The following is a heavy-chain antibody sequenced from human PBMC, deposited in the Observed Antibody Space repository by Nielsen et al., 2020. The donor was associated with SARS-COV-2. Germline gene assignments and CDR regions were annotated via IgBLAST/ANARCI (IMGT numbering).Heavy chain of an antibody. CDR3: ARDGVVGSTNTFDV. Sequence: GESLKTSCAASGFTFTTYEMNWVRQAPGKGLTWVSHINFDGTGTSYADSVKGRFTISRDNAKNTVYLQMNSLRAEDTAVYYCARDGVVGSTNTFDVWGQGTVVTVSS. V-gene: IGHV3-74*01. CDR1: GFTFTTYE. CDR2: INFDGTGT. D-gene: IGHD1-26*01. J-gene: IGHJ3*01.